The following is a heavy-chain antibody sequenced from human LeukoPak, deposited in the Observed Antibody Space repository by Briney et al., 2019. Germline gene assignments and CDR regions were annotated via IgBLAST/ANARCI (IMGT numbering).Heavy chain of an antibody. V-gene: IGHV1-2*06. CDR1: GGTFSRNA. J-gene: IGHJ4*02. D-gene: IGHD4-11*01. Sequence: ASVKVSCKASGGTFSRNAISWVRQAPGQGLEWMGRINPNSGGTNYAQKFQGRVTMTRDTSISTAYMELSRLRSDDTAVYYCARAESSNWDTKYYFDYWGQGTLVTVSS. CDR3: ARAESSNWDTKYYFDY. CDR2: INPNSGGT.